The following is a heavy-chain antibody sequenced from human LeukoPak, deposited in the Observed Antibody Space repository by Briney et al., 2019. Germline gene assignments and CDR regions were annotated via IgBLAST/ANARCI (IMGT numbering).Heavy chain of an antibody. CDR2: ISGSGDRT. CDR3: AKGYYGSGSYGWFDY. J-gene: IGHJ4*02. V-gene: IGHV3-23*01. D-gene: IGHD3-10*01. Sequence: GGSLRLSCAASGFTFSSYAMSWVRQAPGKGLEWVSTISGSGDRTYYADSVKGRFTISRDNSKNTLFLHMNSLRAEDTAVYSCAKGYYGSGSYGWFDYWGQGTLVTVSS. CDR1: GFTFSSYA.